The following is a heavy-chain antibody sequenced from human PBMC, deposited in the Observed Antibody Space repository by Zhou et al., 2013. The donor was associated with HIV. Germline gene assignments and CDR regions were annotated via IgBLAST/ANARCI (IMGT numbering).Heavy chain of an antibody. CDR1: GGSFSSYG. V-gene: IGHV1-69*05. J-gene: IGHJ6*03. D-gene: IGHD5-12*01. CDR3: ARDEMATPXGYHYMDV. Sequence: QVQLVQSGAEMKRPGSSVRVSCKASGGSFSSYGISWVRQAPGQGLEWMGGIIPIFGTPNYAQKFQGRVTITTDESTSTAYMEVSSLRSEDTAVYYCARDEMATPXGYHYMDVWGKGTTVTVSS. CDR2: IIPIFGTP.